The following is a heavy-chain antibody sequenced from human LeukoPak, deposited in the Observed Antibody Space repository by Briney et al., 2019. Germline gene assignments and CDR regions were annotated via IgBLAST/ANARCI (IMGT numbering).Heavy chain of an antibody. V-gene: IGHV3-30*04. CDR2: ISYDGSNK. J-gene: IGHJ4*02. CDR1: GFTFSSYA. Sequence: GGSLRLSCAASGFTFSSYAMHWVRQAPGKGLEWVAVISYDGSNKYYPDSVKGRFTISRDNSKNTLYLQMNSLRAEDTAVYYCARDGSGRVPEMSAPDYWGQGTLVTVSS. D-gene: IGHD3-10*01. CDR3: ARDGSGRVPEMSAPDY.